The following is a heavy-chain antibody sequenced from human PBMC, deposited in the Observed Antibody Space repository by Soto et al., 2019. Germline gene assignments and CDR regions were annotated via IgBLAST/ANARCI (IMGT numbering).Heavy chain of an antibody. D-gene: IGHD3-22*01. CDR2: IYYSGST. CDR1: GGSISSYY. Sequence: SETLSLTCTVSGGSISSYYWSWIRQPPGKGLEWIGYIYYSGSTNYNPSLKSRVTISVDTSKNQFSLKLSSVTAADTAVYYCARDYYDSSGSGWFDPWGQGTLVTVSS. J-gene: IGHJ5*02. V-gene: IGHV4-59*01. CDR3: ARDYYDSSGSGWFDP.